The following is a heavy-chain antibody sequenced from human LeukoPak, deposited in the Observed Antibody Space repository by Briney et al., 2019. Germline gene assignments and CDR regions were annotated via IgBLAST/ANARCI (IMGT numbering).Heavy chain of an antibody. CDR1: GGSISSGSYY. Sequence: SETLSLTCTVSGGSISSGSYYWSWIRQPAGKGLEWIGRIYTSGSTNYNPSLKSRVTISVDTSKNQFSLKLSSVTAADTAVYYCARGRQLVGNLLDTFDFWGQGTLVTVSS. CDR2: IYTSGST. V-gene: IGHV4-61*02. D-gene: IGHD6-6*01. CDR3: ARGRQLVGNLLDTFDF. J-gene: IGHJ4*02.